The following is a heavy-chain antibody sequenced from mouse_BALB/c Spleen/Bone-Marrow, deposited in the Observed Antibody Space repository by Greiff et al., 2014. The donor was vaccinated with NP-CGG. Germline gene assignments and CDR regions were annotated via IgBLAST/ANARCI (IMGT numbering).Heavy chain of an antibody. CDR2: IYPGNGSN. V-gene: IGHV1S22*01. CDR1: GYNITSYW. Sequence: LKESGAELVRPGASVKLSCKASGYNITSYWMHWVRQRPGQGLEWIGNIYPGNGSNNYDEKFKSKATLTVDTSSSTAYMQLSNLTAEDSAVYYCTRGDLRYAMDYWGQGTSVTVSS. CDR3: TRGDLRYAMDY. J-gene: IGHJ4*01. D-gene: IGHD6-1*01.